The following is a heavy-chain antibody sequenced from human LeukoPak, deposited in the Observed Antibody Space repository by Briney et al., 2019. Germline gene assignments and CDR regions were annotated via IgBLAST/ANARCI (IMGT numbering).Heavy chain of an antibody. CDR1: GFTFSGYG. V-gene: IGHV3-30*02. J-gene: IGHJ5*02. CDR3: ASRNSNGYFGTP. Sequence: GESLRLSCAASGFTFSGYGMHWVRQAPGKGLEWVAFIRYDGNDKYYADSVKGRFTISRDNSKNTLYLQMNSLRAEDTAVYYCASRNSNGYFGTPWGQGTLVTVSS. D-gene: IGHD3-22*01. CDR2: IRYDGNDK.